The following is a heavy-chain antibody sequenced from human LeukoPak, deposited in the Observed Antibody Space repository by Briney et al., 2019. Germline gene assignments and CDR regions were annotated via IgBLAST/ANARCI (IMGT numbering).Heavy chain of an antibody. Sequence: ASVKVSCKASGYTFTSYGISWVRQAPGQGLEWMGWISAYNGNTNYAQKLQGRVTMTRNTSISTAYMELSSLRSEDTAVYYCARAPMITFGGVIVEFDYWGQGTLVTVSS. CDR2: ISAYNGNT. CDR1: GYTFTSYG. CDR3: ARAPMITFGGVIVEFDY. D-gene: IGHD3-16*02. J-gene: IGHJ4*02. V-gene: IGHV1-18*01.